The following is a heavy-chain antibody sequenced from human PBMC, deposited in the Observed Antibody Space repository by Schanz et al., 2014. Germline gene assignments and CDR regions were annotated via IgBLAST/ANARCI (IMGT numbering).Heavy chain of an antibody. Sequence: EVQLLESGGGLVQPGGSLRLSCAASGFTFSPYWMHWVRQAPGKGLVWVSRINGDGSNTNYADSVKGRFTISRDNSKNTVYLQMNSLRPGDTAVYYCARESSNDIVLVPGAVFDHWGQGTLVTVSS. CDR1: GFTFSPYW. D-gene: IGHD2-2*01. V-gene: IGHV3-74*01. CDR2: INGDGSNT. CDR3: ARESSNDIVLVPGAVFDH. J-gene: IGHJ4*02.